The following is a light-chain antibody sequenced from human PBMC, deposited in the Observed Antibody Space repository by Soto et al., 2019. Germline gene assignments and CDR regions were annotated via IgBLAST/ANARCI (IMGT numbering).Light chain of an antibody. V-gene: IGLV1-44*01. Sequence: QLVLTQPPSASGTPGQRVTISCSGSSSNIGGNTVTWYHHLPGTAPKVLIYNNDQRPSGVPDRVSGSKSGTSASLTISGLQSEDEADYYCAAWDDSLNGPMFGGGTQLTVL. J-gene: IGLJ3*02. CDR2: NND. CDR1: SSNIGGNT. CDR3: AAWDDSLNGPM.